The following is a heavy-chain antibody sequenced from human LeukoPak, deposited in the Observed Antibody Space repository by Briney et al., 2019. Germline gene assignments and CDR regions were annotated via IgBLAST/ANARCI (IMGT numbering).Heavy chain of an antibody. CDR3: ARYYYDSRGYYYYYFDY. D-gene: IGHD3-22*01. V-gene: IGHV6-1*01. J-gene: IGHJ4*02. Sequence: SQTLSLTCAISGDSVSSNSAAWNWIRQSPSRGLEWLGRTYYRSKWSNDYAVSVKSRITIDPDTSRNQFSLQLNSVTPEDTAVYYCARYYYDSRGYYYYYFDYWGQGTLVTVSS. CDR2: TYYRSKWSN. CDR1: GDSVSSNSAA.